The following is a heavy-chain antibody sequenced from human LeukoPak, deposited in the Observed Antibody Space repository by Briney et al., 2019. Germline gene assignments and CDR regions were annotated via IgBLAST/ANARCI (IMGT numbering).Heavy chain of an antibody. V-gene: IGHV3-33*01. J-gene: IGHJ2*01. CDR2: IWYDGSNK. D-gene: IGHD2/OR15-2a*01. CDR3: ARDRSMSGWYIDL. Sequence: GKSLTLSCAASGFTFTSYAMHWVRQAPGKGLEWVAVIWYDGSNKYYPDSVQGRFTISRDNSKNTLYLQVNSLRAEDTAVYYCARDRSMSGWYIDLWGRGTLVTVSS. CDR1: GFTFTSYA.